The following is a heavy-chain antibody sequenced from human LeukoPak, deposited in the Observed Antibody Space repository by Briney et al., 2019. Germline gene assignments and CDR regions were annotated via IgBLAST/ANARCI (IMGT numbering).Heavy chain of an antibody. J-gene: IGHJ5*02. CDR1: GYSISSGYY. D-gene: IGHD2-8*01. CDR2: IYHSGST. V-gene: IGHV4-38-2*01. Sequence: SETLSLTCAVSGYSISSGYYWGWIRQPPGKGLEWIGSIYHSGSTYYNPSLKSRVTISVDTSKNQFSLKLSSVTAADTAVYYCAGLMVYAFYNWFDPWGQGTLVTVSS. CDR3: AGLMVYAFYNWFDP.